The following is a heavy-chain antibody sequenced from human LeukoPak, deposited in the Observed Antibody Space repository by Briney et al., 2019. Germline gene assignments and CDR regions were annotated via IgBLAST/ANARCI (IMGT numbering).Heavy chain of an antibody. Sequence: SGTLSLTCAVSGGSISSSNWWSWVRQPPGEGLEWIGEIYHSGSTNYNPSLKSRVTISVDKSKNQFSLKLSSVTAADTAVYYCARKFKGYSYGLYYFDYWGQGTLVTVSS. CDR2: IYHSGST. D-gene: IGHD5-18*01. CDR1: GGSISSSNW. J-gene: IGHJ4*02. CDR3: ARKFKGYSYGLYYFDY. V-gene: IGHV4-4*02.